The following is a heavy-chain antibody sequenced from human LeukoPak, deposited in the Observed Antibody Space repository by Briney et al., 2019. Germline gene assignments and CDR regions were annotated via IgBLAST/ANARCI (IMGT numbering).Heavy chain of an antibody. V-gene: IGHV1-8*03. CDR3: AKENGGSHSNFDY. Sequence: ASVKVSCKASGYTFTSYDINWVRQATGQGLEWMGWMNPNSGNTGYAQKFQGRVTITRNTSISTAYMELSSLRAEDTAVYYCAKENGGSHSNFDYWGQGTLVTVSS. D-gene: IGHD1-26*01. CDR1: GYTFTSYD. J-gene: IGHJ4*02. CDR2: MNPNSGNT.